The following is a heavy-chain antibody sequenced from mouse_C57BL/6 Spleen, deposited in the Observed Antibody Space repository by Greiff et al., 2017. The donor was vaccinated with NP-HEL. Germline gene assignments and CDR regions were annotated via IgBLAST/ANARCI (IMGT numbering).Heavy chain of an antibody. J-gene: IGHJ2*01. D-gene: IGHD2-5*01. CDR2: ISSGSSTI. CDR3: AREKTYYSNYVGY. V-gene: IGHV5-17*01. Sequence: EVNLVESGGGLVKPGGSLKLSCAASGFTFSDYGMHWVRQAPEKGLEWVAYISSGSSTIYYADTVKGRFTISRDNAKNTLFLQMTSLRSEDTAMYYCAREKTYYSNYVGYWGQGTTLTVSS. CDR1: GFTFSDYG.